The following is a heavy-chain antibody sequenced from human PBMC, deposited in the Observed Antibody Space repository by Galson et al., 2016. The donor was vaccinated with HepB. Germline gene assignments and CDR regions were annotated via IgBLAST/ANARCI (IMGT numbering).Heavy chain of an antibody. J-gene: IGHJ4*02. D-gene: IGHD3-10*01. CDR3: ARDNSAMARGIIIRGEVDY. V-gene: IGHV4-38-2*02. CDR2: IFRSGTT. CDR1: GYSISTGYY. Sequence: SETLSLTCSVSGYSISTGYYWGWIRQPPGRGLEWIGYIFRSGTTYYNPSLKSRVTPSLDTSKNQFSLKLASVTAADTATYYCARDNSAMARGIIIRGEVDYWGQGTLVTVSS.